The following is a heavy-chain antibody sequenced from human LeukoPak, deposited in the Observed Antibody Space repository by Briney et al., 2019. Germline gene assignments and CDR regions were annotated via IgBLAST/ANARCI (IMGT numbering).Heavy chain of an antibody. J-gene: IGHJ4*02. CDR3: ARGYGGNYFDY. Sequence: GGSLRLSCAASAFTVSNNYMTWLRQAPGKGLEWVSTIYSSGDTYSADSVKGRFSVSRDNFNNMLFLQMNNLTVEDTAVYYCARGYGGNYFDYWGQGTLVTASS. CDR2: IYSSGDT. V-gene: IGHV3-53*01. CDR1: AFTVSNNY. D-gene: IGHD4-23*01.